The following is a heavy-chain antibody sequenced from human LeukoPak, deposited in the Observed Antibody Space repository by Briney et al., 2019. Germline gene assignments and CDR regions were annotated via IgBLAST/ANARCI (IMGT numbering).Heavy chain of an antibody. CDR1: GGSFSGYY. CDR3: ARGGYCSSTSCYSDAFDI. Sequence: SSETLSLTCAVYGGSFSGYYWSWIRQPPGKGLEWIGEINHSGSTNYNPSLKSRVTISVDTSKNQFSLKLSSVTAADTAVYYCARGGYCSSTSCYSDAFDIWGQGTMVTVSS. D-gene: IGHD2-2*01. CDR2: INHSGST. V-gene: IGHV4-34*01. J-gene: IGHJ3*02.